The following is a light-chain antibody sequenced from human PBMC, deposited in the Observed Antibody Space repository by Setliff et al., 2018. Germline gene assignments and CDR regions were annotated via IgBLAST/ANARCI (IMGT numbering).Light chain of an antibody. CDR2: VVS. J-gene: IGLJ1*01. CDR1: SSDVGGYNY. V-gene: IGLV2-8*01. Sequence: QSALTQPPSASGSPGQSVTISCTGTSSDVGGYNYVSWYQQHPGKAPKLMIYVVSKRPSGVPDRFSGSKSGNTASLTVSGLQAEDEADYYCSSYAGSNNPEVFGTGTKGTVL. CDR3: SSYAGSNNPEV.